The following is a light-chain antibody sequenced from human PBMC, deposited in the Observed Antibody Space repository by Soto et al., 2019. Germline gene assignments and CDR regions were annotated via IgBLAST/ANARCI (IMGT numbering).Light chain of an antibody. V-gene: IGLV2-14*01. CDR1: RSDVGAYNY. J-gene: IGLJ1*01. CDR3: RSFTSRLTFV. Sequence: QSVLTQPASVSGSPGQSIAISCTGTRSDVGAYNYVSWYQQHPGKAPKLMISEVTNRPSGVSDRFSDSKSGNTASLTISGLQAEDEADYYCRSFTSRLTFVFGTGTKVTVL. CDR2: EVT.